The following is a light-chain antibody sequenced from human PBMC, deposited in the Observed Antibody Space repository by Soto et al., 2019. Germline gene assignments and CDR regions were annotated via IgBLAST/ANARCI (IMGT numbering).Light chain of an antibody. V-gene: IGKV3D-20*02. CDR3: QQRSNWPLIT. J-gene: IGKJ5*01. CDR1: QSVTSSY. CDR2: GAS. Sequence: EIVLTPSSGTLSLSPGGRATLSCRARQSVTSSYLAWYQQKPGQAPRLLIYGASSRATGIPDRFSGSGSGTDFTLTISSLEPEDFAVYYCQQRSNWPLITFGQGTRREIK.